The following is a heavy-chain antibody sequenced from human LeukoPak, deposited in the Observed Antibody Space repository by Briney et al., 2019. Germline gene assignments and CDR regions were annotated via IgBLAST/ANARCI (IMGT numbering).Heavy chain of an antibody. CDR3: ARDSNPTYDFWSGYYKTGHYYYYGMDV. D-gene: IGHD3-3*01. V-gene: IGHV3-33*01. Sequence: PGGSLRLSCAASGFTFSSYGMHWVRQAPGKGLEWVAVIWYDGSNKYYADSVKGRFTISRDNSKNTLYLQMNSLRAEDTAVYYCARDSNPTYDFWSGYYKTGHYYYYGMDVWGQGTTVTVSS. J-gene: IGHJ6*02. CDR1: GFTFSSYG. CDR2: IWYDGSNK.